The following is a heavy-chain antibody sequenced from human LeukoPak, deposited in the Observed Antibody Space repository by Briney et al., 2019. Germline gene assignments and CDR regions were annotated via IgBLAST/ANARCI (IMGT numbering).Heavy chain of an antibody. V-gene: IGHV7-4-1*02. Sequence: ASVKVSCKASGYTFTSYGISWVRQAPGQGLEWMGWINTNTGNPTYAQGFTGRFVFSLDTSVSTAYLQISSLKAEDTAVYYCARDSWYGGTKNYYYYYYYMDVWGKGTTVTVSS. CDR2: INTNTGNP. CDR1: GYTFTSYG. J-gene: IGHJ6*03. D-gene: IGHD6-13*01. CDR3: ARDSWYGGTKNYYYYYYYMDV.